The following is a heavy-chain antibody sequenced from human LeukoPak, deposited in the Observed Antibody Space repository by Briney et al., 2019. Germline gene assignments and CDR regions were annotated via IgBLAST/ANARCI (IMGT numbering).Heavy chain of an antibody. J-gene: IGHJ6*03. CDR1: GGTFSSYA. CDR2: IIPIFGTA. D-gene: IGHD2-2*01. CDR3: ARGADIVVVPAPYYMDV. V-gene: IGHV1-69*06. Sequence: ASVKVSCKASGGTFSSYAISWVRQAPGQGLEWTGGIIPIFGTANYAQKFQGRVTITADKSTSTAYMELSSLRSEDTAVYYCARGADIVVVPAPYYMDVWGKGTTVTISS.